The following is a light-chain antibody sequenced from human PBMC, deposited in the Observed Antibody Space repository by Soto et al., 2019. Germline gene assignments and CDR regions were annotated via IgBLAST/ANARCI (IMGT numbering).Light chain of an antibody. CDR2: GAY. Sequence: EVVLTQTPGTLSLSPGGRASLSCRASQSVGTFLAWYQQRSGQAPRLLLYGAYNRATGIPDRFSGSGSGTDFTLTISRLEPEDFAVYYCQQYGSLSWTFGQGTKVDIK. V-gene: IGKV3-20*01. CDR1: QSVGTF. J-gene: IGKJ1*01. CDR3: QQYGSLSWT.